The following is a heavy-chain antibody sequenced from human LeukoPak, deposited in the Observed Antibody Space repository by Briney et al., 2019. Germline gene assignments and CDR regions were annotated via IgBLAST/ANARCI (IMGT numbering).Heavy chain of an antibody. D-gene: IGHD3-3*01. CDR1: GGSISSYY. J-gene: IGHJ3*02. Sequence: PSETLSLTCTVSGGSISSYYWSWIRQPPGKGLEWIGYIYFTGSTNYNPSLKSRVTISVDTSKNQFSLKLSSVTAADTAVYYCARPYNFWSGYDAFDIWGQGTRVTVSS. CDR3: ARPYNFWSGYDAFDI. V-gene: IGHV4-59*01. CDR2: IYFTGST.